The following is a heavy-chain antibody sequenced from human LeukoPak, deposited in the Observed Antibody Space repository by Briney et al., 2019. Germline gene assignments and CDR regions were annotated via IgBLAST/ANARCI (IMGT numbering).Heavy chain of an antibody. V-gene: IGHV1-18*01. J-gene: IGHJ3*02. Sequence: GASVKVSCKASGYTFTSYGISWVRQAPGQGLEWMGWISAYNGNTNYAQKLQGRVTMTTDTSTTTAYMELRSLRSDDTAVYYCARGRQWLVWAAFDIWGQGTMVTVSS. D-gene: IGHD6-19*01. CDR2: ISAYNGNT. CDR1: GYTFTSYG. CDR3: ARGRQWLVWAAFDI.